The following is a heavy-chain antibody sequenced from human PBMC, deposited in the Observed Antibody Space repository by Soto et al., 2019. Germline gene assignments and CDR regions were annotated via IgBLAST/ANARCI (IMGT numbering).Heavy chain of an antibody. Sequence: SETLSLTCTVSGGSISGDHWNWIRQPPGKGLEWIAYVSSSGSTKYNPSLKSRVTISIDTTKNQFSLRLSSVTAADTAVYYCARGFYDSRGYSEAFHIWGQGTKVTVSS. CDR3: ARGFYDSRGYSEAFHI. CDR1: GGSISGDH. D-gene: IGHD3-22*01. CDR2: VSSSGST. V-gene: IGHV4-59*01. J-gene: IGHJ3*02.